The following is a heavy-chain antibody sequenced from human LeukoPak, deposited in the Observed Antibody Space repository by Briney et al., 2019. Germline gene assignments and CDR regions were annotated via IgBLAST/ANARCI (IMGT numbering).Heavy chain of an antibody. CDR3: ATNILVRDIINWFDP. V-gene: IGHV1-2*02. D-gene: IGHD3-10*01. CDR2: IKPNSGDT. CDR1: GYSFAGYY. Sequence: ASVKVSCKASGYSFAGYYMHWVRQAPGQGLEWMGWIKPNSGDTRSAQKFQGRVTMTRDTSISTAYMELSSLRYDDTAVYYCATNILVRDIINWFDPWGQGTLVTVSS. J-gene: IGHJ5*02.